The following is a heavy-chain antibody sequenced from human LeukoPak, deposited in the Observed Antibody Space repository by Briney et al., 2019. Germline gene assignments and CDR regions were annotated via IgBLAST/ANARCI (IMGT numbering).Heavy chain of an antibody. CDR3: ARDLKVRGYSGYDRPGGHDHNN. Sequence: SETLSLTCTVSDDSITIYYWTWIRQPPGKGLEWIGYIDHTGITNYNPSLNSRVTISRDTSKNHFSLELSSATAADTAVYYCARDLKVRGYSGYDRPGGHDHNNWGQGTLVTVSS. CDR1: DDSITIYY. CDR2: IDHTGIT. J-gene: IGHJ4*02. D-gene: IGHD5-12*01. V-gene: IGHV4-59*01.